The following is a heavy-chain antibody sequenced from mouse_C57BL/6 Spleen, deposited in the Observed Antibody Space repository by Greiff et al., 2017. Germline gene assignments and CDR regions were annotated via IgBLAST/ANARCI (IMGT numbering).Heavy chain of an antibody. CDR1: GYTFTDYE. Sequence: VQLQQSGAELVRPGASVTLSCKASGYTFTDYEMHWVKQTPVHGLEWIGAIDPETGGTAYNQKFKGKAILTADKSSSTAYMELRSLTSEDSAVYYCTRGSSCPWFAYWGQGTLVTVSA. CDR2: IDPETGGT. D-gene: IGHD1-3*01. CDR3: TRGSSCPWFAY. J-gene: IGHJ3*01. V-gene: IGHV1-15*01.